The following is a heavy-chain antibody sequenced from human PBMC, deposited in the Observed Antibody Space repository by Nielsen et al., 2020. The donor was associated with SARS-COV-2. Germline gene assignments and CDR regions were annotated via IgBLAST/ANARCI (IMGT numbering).Heavy chain of an antibody. J-gene: IGHJ5*02. CDR1: GFTFSSYA. Sequence: GGSLRLSCAASGFTFSSYAMSWVRQAPGKGLEWVGRIKRKSDGETKDYAAPVKGRFTISRDDSKNTLYLEMNSLQIEDTAVYYCSALILANWFDPWGQGTLVTVSS. V-gene: IGHV3-15*01. D-gene: IGHD3-9*01. CDR2: IKRKSDGETK. CDR3: SALILANWFDP.